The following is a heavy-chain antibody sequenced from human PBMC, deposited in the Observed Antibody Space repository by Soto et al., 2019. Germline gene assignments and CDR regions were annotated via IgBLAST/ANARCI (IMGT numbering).Heavy chain of an antibody. CDR1: SGSISSSNW. V-gene: IGHV4-4*02. Sequence: QVQLQESGPGLVKPSGTLSLTCAVSSGSISSSNWWSWVRQPPGKGLEWIGEIYHSGSTNYNPSLKRRVTRSVDRSKNQFSLKLSSVTAADTAVYYCARSNRFYGYCTNGVCYLNYWGQGTLVTVSS. CDR2: IYHSGST. CDR3: ARSNRFYGYCTNGVCYLNY. J-gene: IGHJ4*02. D-gene: IGHD2-8*01.